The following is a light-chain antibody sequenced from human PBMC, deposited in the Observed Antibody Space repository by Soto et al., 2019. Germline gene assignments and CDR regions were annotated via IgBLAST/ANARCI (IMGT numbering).Light chain of an antibody. CDR2: AAS. J-gene: IGKJ2*01. V-gene: IGKV1-39*01. Sequence: DIQMTQSPSSLSASVGDRVTITCRTSQRISSYLNWYQQKLGKAPKLLIYAASSLQSGVPSRFSGSGSGTDFTLTISSLQPEDFAIYYCQHSHTTPYTFGQGTKLEI. CDR1: QRISSY. CDR3: QHSHTTPYT.